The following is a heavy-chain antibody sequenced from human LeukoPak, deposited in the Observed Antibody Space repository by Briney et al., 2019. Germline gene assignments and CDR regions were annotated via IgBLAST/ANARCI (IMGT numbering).Heavy chain of an antibody. J-gene: IGHJ6*03. Sequence: SETLSLTCAVYGGSFSGYYWSWIRQPPGKGLEWIGEINHSGSTNYNPSLKSRVTISVDTSKNQFSLKLSSVTAADTAVYYCARVAYYYGSGSSTGYYYYMDVWGKGTTVTISS. CDR3: ARVAYYYGSGSSTGYYYYMDV. CDR2: INHSGST. D-gene: IGHD3-10*01. CDR1: GGSFSGYY. V-gene: IGHV4-34*01.